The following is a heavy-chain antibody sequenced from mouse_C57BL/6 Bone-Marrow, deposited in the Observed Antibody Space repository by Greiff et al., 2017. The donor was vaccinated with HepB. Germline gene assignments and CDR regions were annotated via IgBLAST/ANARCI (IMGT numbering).Heavy chain of an antibody. V-gene: IGHV1-81*01. CDR3: ARGGLFAY. CDR2: IYPRSGNT. Sequence: VKVVESGAELARPGASVKLSCKASGYTFTSYGISWVKQRTGQGLEWIGEIYPRSGNTYYNEKFKGKATLTADKSSSTAYMELRSLTSEDSAVYFCARGGLFAYWGQGTLVTVSA. J-gene: IGHJ3*01. CDR1: GYTFTSYG. D-gene: IGHD3-3*01.